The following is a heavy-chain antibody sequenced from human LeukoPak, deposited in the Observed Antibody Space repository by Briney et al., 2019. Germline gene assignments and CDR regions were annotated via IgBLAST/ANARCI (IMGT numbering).Heavy chain of an antibody. CDR2: IYYSGST. CDR1: GGSISSYY. J-gene: IGHJ6*02. D-gene: IGHD3-16*01. V-gene: IGHV4-59*01. Sequence: SETLSLTCTVSGGSISSYYWSWIRQPPGKGLEWIGYIYYSGSTNYNPSLKSRVTISADTSKNQFSLKLSSVTAADTAVYYCARVGHYYYYGMDVWGQGTTVTVSS. CDR3: ARVGHYYYYGMDV.